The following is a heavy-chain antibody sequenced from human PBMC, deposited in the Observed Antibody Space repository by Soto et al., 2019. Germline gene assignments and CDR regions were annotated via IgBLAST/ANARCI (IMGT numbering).Heavy chain of an antibody. CDR3: ARGWYTEGSGSAFDI. J-gene: IGHJ3*02. V-gene: IGHV4-34*01. CDR2: INHSGNT. Sequence: QVQLQQRGAGLLKPSETLSLTCAVYGGTFNGYYWSWIRQPPGKGLEWIGEINHSGNTNSIPSLKSRITISVDTSNNLFSLNLSSMTAADTAVYYWARGWYTEGSGSAFDIWGQGTTVTVSS. CDR1: GGTFNGYY. D-gene: IGHD3-10*01.